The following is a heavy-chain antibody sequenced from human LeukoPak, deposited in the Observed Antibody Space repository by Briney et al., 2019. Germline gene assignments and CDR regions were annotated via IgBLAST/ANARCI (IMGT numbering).Heavy chain of an antibody. CDR1: GGSFSGYY. Sequence: SETLSLTCAVYGGSFSGYYWSWIRQPPGKGLEWIGEINQSGSTNYNPSLKSRVTISVDTSKNQFSLKLSSVTAADTAVYYCARATYRLRGRGAAAGANRNYFDYWGQGTLVTVSS. V-gene: IGHV4-34*01. J-gene: IGHJ4*02. CDR3: ARATYRLRGRGAAAGANRNYFDY. D-gene: IGHD6-13*01. CDR2: INQSGST.